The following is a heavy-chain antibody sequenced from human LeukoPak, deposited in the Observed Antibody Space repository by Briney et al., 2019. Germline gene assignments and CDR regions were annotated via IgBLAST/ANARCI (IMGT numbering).Heavy chain of an antibody. CDR3: AKTAAEYSGYEYYFDY. D-gene: IGHD5-12*01. CDR2: ISTSGRCI. Sequence: PGRSLRLSCAASGFTFSDYYMSWIRQAPGKGLEWISYISTSGRCIYYADSVKGRFTMSRDNAKNSLYLQMNSLRAEDTALYFCAKTAAEYSGYEYYFDYWGQGTQVTVSS. V-gene: IGHV3-11*01. CDR1: GFTFSDYY. J-gene: IGHJ4*02.